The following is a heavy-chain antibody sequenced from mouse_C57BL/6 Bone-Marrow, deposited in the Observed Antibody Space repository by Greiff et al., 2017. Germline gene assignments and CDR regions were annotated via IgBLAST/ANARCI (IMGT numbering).Heavy chain of an antibody. CDR2: IDPSDSYT. CDR1: GYTFTSYW. J-gene: IGHJ1*03. D-gene: IGHD2-4*01. V-gene: IGHV1-59*01. Sequence: QVQLQQPGAELVRPGTSVKLSCKASGYTFTSYWMHWVKQRPGQGLEWIGVIDPSDSYTNYNQKFKGKATLTVDTSSSTAYMQLSSLTSKDSAVYYCARVRIYYDYDVGSGWYFDVWGTGTTVTVSS. CDR3: ARVRIYYDYDVGSGWYFDV.